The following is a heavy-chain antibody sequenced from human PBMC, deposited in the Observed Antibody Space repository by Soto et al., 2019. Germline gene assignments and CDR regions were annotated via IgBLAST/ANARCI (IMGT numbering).Heavy chain of an antibody. J-gene: IGHJ4*02. V-gene: IGHV1-69*06. Sequence: QVQLVQSGAEVMKPGSSVKVSCKASGGTFSKYGISWVRQAPGQGLEWMGGIIPMFGTPNYAQRFQGRVTITADKSTSTASMEVRNLKSDDTAVYYCARGWETVGSTTAFAYWGQGTLVTVSS. CDR2: IIPMFGTP. CDR1: GGTFSKYG. CDR3: ARGWETVGSTTAFAY. D-gene: IGHD1-26*01.